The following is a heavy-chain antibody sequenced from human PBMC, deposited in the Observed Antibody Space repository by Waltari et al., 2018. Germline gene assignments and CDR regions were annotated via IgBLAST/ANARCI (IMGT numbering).Heavy chain of an antibody. Sequence: AQLVESGGGVVQSGGSLRLSCAASGFAFSNYNMNWVRQAPGKGLEWVSSISGSGTYIYYSDSVKGRFTISRDNAKNSLFLQMNSLRAEDTAVYYCARENLGVIIFHYYFMDVWGKGTTVTISS. D-gene: IGHD3-3*01. CDR1: GFAFSNYN. CDR3: ARENLGVIIFHYYFMDV. V-gene: IGHV3-21*06. J-gene: IGHJ6*03. CDR2: ISGSGTYI.